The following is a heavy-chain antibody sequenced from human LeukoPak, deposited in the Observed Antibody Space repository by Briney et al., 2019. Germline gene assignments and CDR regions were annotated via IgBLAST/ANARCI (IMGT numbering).Heavy chain of an antibody. CDR3: ATDRGWRTSGYYLYYFEY. Sequence: PGGTLRLSCAASGFVFRNYFMSWVRQAPGKGLVWVASIKNDGSERYYVDSVRGRYTISRDNTKNSLFLQMSSLRAEDTAVYYCATDRGWRTSGYYLYYFEYWGQGTLVTFSS. D-gene: IGHD3-3*01. V-gene: IGHV3-7*01. CDR2: IKNDGSER. CDR1: GFVFRNYF. J-gene: IGHJ4*02.